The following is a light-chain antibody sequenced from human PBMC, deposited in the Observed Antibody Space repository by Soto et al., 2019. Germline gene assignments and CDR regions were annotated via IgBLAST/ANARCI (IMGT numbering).Light chain of an antibody. Sequence: QSVLTQPPSASGTPGQRVTISCSGGASNIGRNTVNWYQDLPGTAPKLLISSDNKRPSGVPDRFSGSKSGTSASLAISGLQSEDEADYYCAVWEDSLNGPVFGGGTKLTVL. J-gene: IGLJ3*02. V-gene: IGLV1-44*01. CDR2: SDN. CDR3: AVWEDSLNGPV. CDR1: ASNIGRNT.